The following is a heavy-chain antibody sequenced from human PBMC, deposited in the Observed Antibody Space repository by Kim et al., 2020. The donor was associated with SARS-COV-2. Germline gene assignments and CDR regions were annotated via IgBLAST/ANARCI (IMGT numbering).Heavy chain of an antibody. Sequence: GGSLRLSCAATGFIFRNFGMHWVRQAPGKGLEWVAFISNDGTITIYADSEQGRFTISRDYYENTLYLQMDSLSAGDKAVYYCERPSWSHFDFRGQGTL. CDR1: GFIFRNFG. V-gene: IGHV3-33*01. CDR2: ISNDGTIT. J-gene: IGHJ4*02. D-gene: IGHD2-15*01. CDR3: ERPSWSHFDF.